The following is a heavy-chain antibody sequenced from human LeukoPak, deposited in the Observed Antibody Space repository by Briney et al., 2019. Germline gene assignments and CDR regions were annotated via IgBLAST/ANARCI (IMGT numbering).Heavy chain of an antibody. CDR3: ARDSSPFEPFGGFDP. D-gene: IGHD1-26*01. V-gene: IGHV4-34*01. J-gene: IGHJ5*02. CDR1: GGSFSGYY. CDR2: INHSGST. Sequence: SETLSLTCAVYGGSFSGYYWSWIRQPPGKGLEWIGEINHSGSTNYNPSLKSRVTISVDTSKNQFSLKLSSVTAADTAVYYCARDSSPFEPFGGFDPWGQGTLVTVSS.